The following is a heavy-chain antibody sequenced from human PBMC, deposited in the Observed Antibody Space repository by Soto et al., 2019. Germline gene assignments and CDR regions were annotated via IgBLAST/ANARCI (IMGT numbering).Heavy chain of an antibody. D-gene: IGHD4-17*01. J-gene: IGHJ4*02. V-gene: IGHV3-21*01. CDR3: ARDSDYGEEGFDY. CDR2: ISSSSSYI. CDR1: GFTFSSYS. Sequence: KPGGSLRLSCAASGFTFSSYSMNWVRQAPGKGLEWVSSISSSSSYIYYADSVKGRFTISRDNAKNSLYLQMNSLRAEDTAVYYCARDSDYGEEGFDYWGQGTLVTVSS.